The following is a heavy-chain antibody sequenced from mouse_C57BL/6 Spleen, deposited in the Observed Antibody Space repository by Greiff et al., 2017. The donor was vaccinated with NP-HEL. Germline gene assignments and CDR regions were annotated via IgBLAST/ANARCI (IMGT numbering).Heavy chain of an antibody. J-gene: IGHJ4*01. D-gene: IGHD2-1*01. V-gene: IGHV5-17*01. CDR1: GFTFSDYG. CDR2: ISSGSSTI. CDR3: ASYGNYAAMDY. Sequence: EVKLMESGGGLVKPGGSLKLSCAASGFTFSDYGMHWVRQAPEKGLEWVAYISSGSSTIYYADTVKGRFTISRDNAKNTLFLQMTSLRSEDTAMYYCASYGNYAAMDYWGQGTSVTVSS.